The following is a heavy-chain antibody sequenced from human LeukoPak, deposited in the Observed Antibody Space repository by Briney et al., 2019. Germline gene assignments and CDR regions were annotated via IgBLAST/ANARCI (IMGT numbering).Heavy chain of an antibody. V-gene: IGHV4-61*02. CDR2: IYTSGST. D-gene: IGHD2-2*01. J-gene: IGHJ6*03. CDR3: ARVGCSSTSCYVPYYMDV. CDR1: GGSISSSSYY. Sequence: PSETLSLTCTVSGGSISSSSYYWSWIRQPAGKGLEWIGRIYTSGSTNYNPSLKSRVTISVDTSKNQFSLKLSSVTAADTAVYYCARVGCSSTSCYVPYYMDVWGKGTTVTVSS.